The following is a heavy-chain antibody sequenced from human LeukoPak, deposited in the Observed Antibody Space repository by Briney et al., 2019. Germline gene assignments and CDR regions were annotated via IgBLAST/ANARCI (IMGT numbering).Heavy chain of an antibody. V-gene: IGHV3-33*01. CDR1: GISFSSHG. CDR3: ARARNDYDSNGFSLLDY. Sequence: QPGTSLRLSCAASGISFSSHGMHWVRQAPGKGLEWVAVIWYDGSNIYYADSVKGRFTISRDNSKNTLYLQMNSLRAEGTALYYCARARNDYDSNGFSLLDYWGRGTLVTVSS. J-gene: IGHJ4*02. CDR2: IWYDGSNI. D-gene: IGHD3-22*01.